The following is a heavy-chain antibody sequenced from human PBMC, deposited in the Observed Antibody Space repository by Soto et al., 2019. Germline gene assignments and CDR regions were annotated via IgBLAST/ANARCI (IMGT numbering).Heavy chain of an antibody. V-gene: IGHV4-34*01. CDR2: INHSGST. CDR1: GGSFSGYY. Sequence: SETLSLTCAVYGGSFSGYYWSWIRQPPGKGLEWIGEINHSGSTNYNPSLKSRVTISVDTSKNQFSLKLSSVTAADTAVYYCARGGKITMVRGVIITEGYYFDYWGQGTLVTVSS. CDR3: ARGGKITMVRGVIITEGYYFDY. D-gene: IGHD3-10*01. J-gene: IGHJ4*02.